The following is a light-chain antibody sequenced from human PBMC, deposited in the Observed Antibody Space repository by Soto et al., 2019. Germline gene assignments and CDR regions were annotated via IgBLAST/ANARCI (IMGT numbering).Light chain of an antibody. Sequence: DIQMTQSPSSVSASVGDRVTITCRATQGISSWLAWYQQKPGKAPKLLIYAASSLQSGVPSRFSVSGSGTDLALAVNNRQPEDFATYYCQQANSFPRTFGPGAKVDIK. J-gene: IGKJ3*01. CDR3: QQANSFPRT. CDR2: AAS. V-gene: IGKV1-12*01. CDR1: QGISSW.